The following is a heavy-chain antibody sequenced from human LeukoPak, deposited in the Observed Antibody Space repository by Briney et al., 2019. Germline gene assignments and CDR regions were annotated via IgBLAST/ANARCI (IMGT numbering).Heavy chain of an antibody. D-gene: IGHD3-16*02. Sequence: PSETLSLTCAVSGYSISSGYYWGWIRQPPGKGLEWIGSIYHSGSTYYNPSLKSRVTISVDTSKNQFSLKLSSVTAADTAVYYCARVLRGVIHYFDYWGQGTLVTVSP. CDR3: ARVLRGVIHYFDY. V-gene: IGHV4-38-2*01. CDR2: IYHSGST. CDR1: GYSISSGYY. J-gene: IGHJ4*02.